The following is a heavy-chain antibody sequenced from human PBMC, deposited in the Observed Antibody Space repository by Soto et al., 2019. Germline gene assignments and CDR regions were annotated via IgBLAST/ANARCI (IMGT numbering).Heavy chain of an antibody. V-gene: IGHV1-69*12. Sequence: QVQLVQSGAEVKKPGSWVKISCKASGSTFSSYAISWVRQAPGQGLEWMGGIIPIFGTANYAQKFQGRVTLTADESTSTAYMELSSLRSEDTAVYYCALEGTTVVTPPGYWGQGTLVTVSS. CDR2: IIPIFGTA. J-gene: IGHJ4*02. D-gene: IGHD4-17*01. CDR1: GSTFSSYA. CDR3: ALEGTTVVTPPGY.